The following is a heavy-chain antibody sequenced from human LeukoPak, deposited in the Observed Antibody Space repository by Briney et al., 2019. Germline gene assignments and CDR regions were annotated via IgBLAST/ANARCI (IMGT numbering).Heavy chain of an antibody. CDR1: GGSISSGDYY. CDR2: IYYSGST. CDR3: ARHGGAYCSGGSCTFDY. V-gene: IGHV4-30-4*08. D-gene: IGHD2-15*01. Sequence: PSETLSLTCTVSGGSISSGDYYWSWIRQPPGKGLEWIGYIYYSGSTYYSPSLKSRVTISVDTSKNQFSLKLSSVTAADTAVYYCARHGGAYCSGGSCTFDYWGQGTLVTVSS. J-gene: IGHJ4*02.